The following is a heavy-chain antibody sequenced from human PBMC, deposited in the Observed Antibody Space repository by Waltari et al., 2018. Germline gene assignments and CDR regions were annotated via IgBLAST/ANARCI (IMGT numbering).Heavy chain of an antibody. J-gene: IGHJ3*02. Sequence: QVQLQESGPGLVKPSETLSLTCTVSANSISSYSWTRIRPPAGKGLEWIGRIYSSGTTNYNPSLKSRVTMSVDTSKNKLSLKLNSVTAADTAIYYCARGGGATPAAFDIWGQGTMVTVSS. V-gene: IGHV4-4*07. CDR2: IYSSGTT. CDR1: ANSISSYS. D-gene: IGHD1-26*01. CDR3: ARGGGATPAAFDI.